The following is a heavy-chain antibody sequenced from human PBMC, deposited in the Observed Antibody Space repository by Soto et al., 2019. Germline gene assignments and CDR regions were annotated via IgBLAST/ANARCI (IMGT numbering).Heavy chain of an antibody. D-gene: IGHD6-19*01. CDR2: IYYSGST. CDR3: ARSLYTSGCWTPPFDY. CDR1: GGSISSYY. Sequence: QVQLQESGPGLVKPSESLSLTCAVSGGSISSYYWSWIRQPPGKGLEWIGYIYYSGSTNYNPSLNSPVTISVDTSKNHFSLKLTSVPAADTAVYYCARSLYTSGCWTPPFDYWGQGTLVTVSS. J-gene: IGHJ4*02. V-gene: IGHV4-59*01.